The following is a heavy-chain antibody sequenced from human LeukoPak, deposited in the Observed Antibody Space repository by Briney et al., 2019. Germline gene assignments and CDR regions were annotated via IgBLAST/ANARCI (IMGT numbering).Heavy chain of an antibody. V-gene: IGHV4-4*02. CDR3: ARQAKYYYYGMDV. J-gene: IGHJ6*02. CDR1: GGSISSSNW. CDR2: IYHSGST. Sequence: PSGTLSLTCAVSGGSISSSNWWSWVRQPPGKGLEWIGEIYHSGSTNYNPSLKSRVTISVDKSKNQFSLKLSSETAADTAVYYCARQAKYYYYGMDVWGQGTTVTVSS.